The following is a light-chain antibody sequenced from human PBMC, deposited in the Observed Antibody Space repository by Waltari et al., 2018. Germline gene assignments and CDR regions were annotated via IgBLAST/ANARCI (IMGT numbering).Light chain of an antibody. Sequence: DIQMTQSPSTLSAAVGDRVTITCRARQSISSWLAWYQQKPGKTPKLLMYKASSLESGVPSRFSGSGSGTEFSLTISRLQPDDSGTYYCQQYKTSSVTFGGGTKVEIK. J-gene: IGKJ4*01. V-gene: IGKV1-5*03. CDR2: KAS. CDR3: QQYKTSSVT. CDR1: QSISSW.